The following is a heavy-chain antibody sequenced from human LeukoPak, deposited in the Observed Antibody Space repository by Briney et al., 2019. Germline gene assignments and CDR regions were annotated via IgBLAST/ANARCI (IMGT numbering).Heavy chain of an antibody. Sequence: SETLSLTCTVSGGSISSSSFYWDWIRQPPGKGLEWIAVIYYSGSTYYNPSLKSRVTISVDTSKNQFSLRLSSVTAADTAIYYCARHGAHYYSGSGSYYTTAFDSWGQGTLVTVSS. V-gene: IGHV4-39*01. CDR2: IYYSGST. CDR3: ARHGAHYYSGSGSYYTTAFDS. J-gene: IGHJ4*02. D-gene: IGHD3-10*01. CDR1: GGSISSSSFY.